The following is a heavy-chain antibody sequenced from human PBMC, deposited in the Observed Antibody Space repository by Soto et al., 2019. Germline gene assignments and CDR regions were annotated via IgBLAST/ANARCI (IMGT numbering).Heavy chain of an antibody. D-gene: IGHD2-15*01. Sequence: EMQLVESGGGLVQPGGSLRLSCAASGFTFNNYDIYWVRQATGKGLEWVSTIGRADDTYYSDSVKGRFTISRDVAENSLYLQMNSLKAGDTAVYYCARNGGGLDCWGQGTLVTVSS. J-gene: IGHJ4*02. V-gene: IGHV3-13*01. CDR1: GFTFNNYD. CDR3: ARNGGGLDC. CDR2: IGRADDT.